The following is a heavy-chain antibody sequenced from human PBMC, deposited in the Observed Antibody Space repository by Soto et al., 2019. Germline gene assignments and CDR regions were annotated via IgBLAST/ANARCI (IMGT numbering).Heavy chain of an antibody. CDR1: GGTFSRYT. J-gene: IGHJ4*02. Sequence: ASVKVSCKASGGTFSRYTITWVRQAPGQGLEWMGGITPMFGTPNYAQKFQGRVTITADESTSTAYMELSSLRSEDTAMYYCARDGTQYDSSAYSYLYWGQGTLVTVSS. CDR3: ARDGTQYDSSAYSYLY. D-gene: IGHD3-22*01. CDR2: ITPMFGTP. V-gene: IGHV1-69*13.